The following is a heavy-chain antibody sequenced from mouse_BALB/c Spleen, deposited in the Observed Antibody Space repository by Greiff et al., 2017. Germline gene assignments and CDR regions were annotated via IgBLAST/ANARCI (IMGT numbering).Heavy chain of an antibody. J-gene: IGHJ4*01. CDR3: ARSTTVVYYYAMDY. CDR1: GFTFSSFG. V-gene: IGHV5-17*02. Sequence: DVKLVESGGGLVQPGGSRKLSCAASGFTFSSFGMHWVRQAPEKGLEWVAYISSGSSTIYYADTVKGRFTISRDNPKNTLFLQMTSLRSEDTAMYYCARSTTVVYYYAMDYWGQGTSVTVSS. CDR2: ISSGSSTI. D-gene: IGHD1-1*01.